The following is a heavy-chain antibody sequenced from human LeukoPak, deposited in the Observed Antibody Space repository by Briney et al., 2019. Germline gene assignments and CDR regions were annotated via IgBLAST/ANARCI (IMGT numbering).Heavy chain of an antibody. J-gene: IGHJ4*02. D-gene: IGHD6-13*01. CDR1: GFTFSSYW. Sequence: PGGSLRLSCAASGFTFSSYWMTWVRQAPGKGLEWVANINQDGSEKYYVDSLRGRFTFSRDNAKNSLYLQMNSLRAEDTAVYYCARDPAADIDYWGQGTLVTVSS. V-gene: IGHV3-7*01. CDR2: INQDGSEK. CDR3: ARDPAADIDY.